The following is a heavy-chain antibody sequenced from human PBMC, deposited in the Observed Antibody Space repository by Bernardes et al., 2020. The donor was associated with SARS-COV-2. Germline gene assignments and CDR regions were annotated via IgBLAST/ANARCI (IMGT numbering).Heavy chain of an antibody. J-gene: IGHJ6*02. Sequence: SETLSLTCAVCGGSFSGYYWSWIRQPPGKGLEWIGEINHSGSTNYNPSLKSRVTISVDTSKNQFSLKLSSVTAADTAVYYCARGQEPQGVLVMDVWGQGTTVTVSS. CDR2: INHSGST. D-gene: IGHD1-1*01. V-gene: IGHV4-34*01. CDR3: ARGQEPQGVLVMDV. CDR1: GGSFSGYY.